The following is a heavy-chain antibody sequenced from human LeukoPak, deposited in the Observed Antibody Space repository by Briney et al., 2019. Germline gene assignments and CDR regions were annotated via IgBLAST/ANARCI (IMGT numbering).Heavy chain of an antibody. CDR1: GGSISSYY. CDR2: IYYSGST. CDR3: AREDTAMGLLDP. D-gene: IGHD5-18*01. V-gene: IGHV4-59*01. Sequence: SETLSLTCTVSGGSISSYYWSWIRQPPGKGLEWIGYIYYSGSTNYNPSLKSRVTISVDTSKNQFSLKLSSVTAADTAVYYCAREDTAMGLLDPWGQGTLVTVSS. J-gene: IGHJ5*02.